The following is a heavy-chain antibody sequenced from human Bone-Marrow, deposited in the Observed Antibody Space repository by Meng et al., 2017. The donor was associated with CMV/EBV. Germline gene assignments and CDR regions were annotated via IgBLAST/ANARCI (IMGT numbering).Heavy chain of an antibody. D-gene: IGHD2-2*01. CDR1: GLTFSSYS. Sequence: GESLKISCAASGLTFSSYSMNWVRQAPGKGLEWVSSISSSSSYIYYADSVKGRFTISRDNAKNSLYLQMNSLRAEDTAVYYCARDIVVVPAATTLNYYYVMDVWGQGPTVTFYS. V-gene: IGHV3-21*01. J-gene: IGHJ6*01. CDR2: ISSSSSYI. CDR3: ARDIVVVPAATTLNYYYVMDV.